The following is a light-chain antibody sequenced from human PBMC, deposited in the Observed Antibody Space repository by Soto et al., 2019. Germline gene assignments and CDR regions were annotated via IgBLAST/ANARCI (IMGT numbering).Light chain of an antibody. J-gene: IGKJ1*01. Sequence: EFVLTQSPATLSLSPGERATVACRSSQNVRTFLDWYQQKPGQAPRLLIYGASNRATGIPARFSGSGSGTDFTLAISSLEPEDFAVYYCQQHSHWPPWTFGQGTKVDIK. CDR1: QNVRTF. CDR3: QQHSHWPPWT. CDR2: GAS. V-gene: IGKV3-11*01.